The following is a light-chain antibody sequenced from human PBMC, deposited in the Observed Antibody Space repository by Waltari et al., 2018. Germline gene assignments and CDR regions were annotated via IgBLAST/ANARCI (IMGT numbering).Light chain of an antibody. Sequence: QSALTQPPSASGSPGQSVTISCTGTSSDVGGYNYVSWYQQHPGKAPKLLIYEVSKRPSGGPDRFAGSKSGYTASLTASGLQAEDEADYYCSSYAGSNTVVFGGGTKLTVL. CDR3: SSYAGSNTVV. CDR2: EVS. V-gene: IGLV2-8*01. CDR1: SSDVGGYNY. J-gene: IGLJ2*01.